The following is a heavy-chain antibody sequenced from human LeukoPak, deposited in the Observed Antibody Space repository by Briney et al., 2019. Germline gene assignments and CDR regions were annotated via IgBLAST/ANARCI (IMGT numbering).Heavy chain of an antibody. CDR3: ARSHSLWTSFDY. D-gene: IGHD3/OR15-3a*01. CDR1: GGSTSSYY. J-gene: IGHJ4*02. V-gene: IGHV4-59*01. CDR2: IYYSGST. Sequence: KPSETLSLTCTVSGGSTSSYYWSWIRQPPGKGLEWIGYIYYSGSTNYNPSLKSRVTISVDTSKNQFSLKLSSETAADTAVYYCARSHSLWTSFDYWGQGTLVTVSS.